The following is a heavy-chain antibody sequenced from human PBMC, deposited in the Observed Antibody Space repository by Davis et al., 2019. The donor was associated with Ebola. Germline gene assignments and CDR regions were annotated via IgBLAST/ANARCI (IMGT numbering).Heavy chain of an antibody. CDR1: GGSISSYY. D-gene: IGHD4-11*01. V-gene: IGHV4-59*08. J-gene: IGHJ4*02. Sequence: MPGGSLRLSCTVSGGSISSYYWSWIRQPPGKGLEWIGYIYYSGSTNYNPSLKSRVTISVDTSKNQFSLKLSSVTAADTAVYYCARAPTVTTPAAFDYWGQGTLVTVSS. CDR3: ARAPTVTTPAAFDY. CDR2: IYYSGST.